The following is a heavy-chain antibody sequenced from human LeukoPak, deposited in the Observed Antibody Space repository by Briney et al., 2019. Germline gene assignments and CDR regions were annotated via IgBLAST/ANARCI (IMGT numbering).Heavy chain of an antibody. V-gene: IGHV3-74*01. J-gene: IGHJ4*02. CDR2: INSDGRTT. CDR1: GXTFSSYW. D-gene: IGHD6-6*01. Sequence: QPGGSLTLSCAASGXTFSSYWTHWVRQAPGKGLVWVSRINSDGRTTTYADSVRGRFTISRDNAKNTLYLQMNSLRAEDTAVYYCAREYSSWFDYWGQGTLVSVSS. CDR3: AREYSSWFDY.